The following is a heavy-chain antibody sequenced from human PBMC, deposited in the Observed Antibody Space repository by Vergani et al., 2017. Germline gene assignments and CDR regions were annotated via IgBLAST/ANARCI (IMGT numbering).Heavy chain of an antibody. D-gene: IGHD3-10*01. V-gene: IGHV4-31*03. Sequence: QVQLQESGPGLVKPSQTLSLTCSVSGDSISSGVYYWNWIRQHPGKGLEWIGYIYSTGSTHHNPSLRRRINMSVDTSKNQFSLKLNSVTAADTAVYYCGRVADFYGLGSRLLDLWGKGILVTVSS. J-gene: IGHJ5*02. CDR2: IYSTGST. CDR3: GRVADFYGLGSRLLDL. CDR1: GDSISSGVYY.